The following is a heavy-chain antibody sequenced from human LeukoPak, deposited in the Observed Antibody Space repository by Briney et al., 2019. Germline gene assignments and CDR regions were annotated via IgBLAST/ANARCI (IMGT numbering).Heavy chain of an antibody. J-gene: IGHJ6*02. D-gene: IGHD3-10*01. CDR1: GFTFSSYA. Sequence: GGSLRLSCAASGFTFSSYAMSWVRQAPGKGLEWVSAISGSGGSTYYADSVKGRFTISRDNSKNTLYLQMNSLRAEDTAVYYCARDLLLWFGDLFGVDVWGQGTTVTVSS. CDR2: ISGSGGST. V-gene: IGHV3-23*01. CDR3: ARDLLLWFGDLFGVDV.